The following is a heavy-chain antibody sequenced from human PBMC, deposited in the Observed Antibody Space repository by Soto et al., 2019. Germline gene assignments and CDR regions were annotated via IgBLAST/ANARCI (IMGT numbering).Heavy chain of an antibody. J-gene: IGHJ4*02. Sequence: GGSLRLSCAASGFTFSSYGMHWVRQAPGKGLEWVAVISYDGSNKYYADSVKGRFTISRDNSKNTLYLQMNSLRAEDTAVYYCAKEGLRTGGSIDYWGQGTLVTVSS. CDR1: GFTFSSYG. D-gene: IGHD3-16*01. CDR2: ISYDGSNK. CDR3: AKEGLRTGGSIDY. V-gene: IGHV3-30*18.